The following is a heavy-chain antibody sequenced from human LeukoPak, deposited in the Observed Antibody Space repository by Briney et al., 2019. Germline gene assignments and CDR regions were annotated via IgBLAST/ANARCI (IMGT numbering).Heavy chain of an antibody. CDR3: AKMQGYFDY. Sequence: SGGSLRLSCEASGLTFSSYGMSWVRQAPGKGLQWVSAITGDGTTTYYADSVKGRFTISRDNSKNMLYLQMSSLRAEDTAVYYCAKMQGYFDYWGQGTLVTVSS. J-gene: IGHJ4*02. CDR2: ITGDGTTT. CDR1: GLTFSSYG. V-gene: IGHV3-23*01.